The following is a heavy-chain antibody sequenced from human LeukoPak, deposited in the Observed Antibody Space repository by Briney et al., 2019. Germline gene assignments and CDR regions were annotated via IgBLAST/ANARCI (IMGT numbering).Heavy chain of an antibody. Sequence: GGSLRLSCAASGFTFSSYAMSGVPQAPGKGREGVSAISGSGGSTYYADCVKGGFRIDRDNYKNTLYLQMNSLRAEDTAVYYCAKNQGPGYSYDRFDYWGQGTLVTVSS. CDR1: GFTFSSYA. D-gene: IGHD5-18*01. J-gene: IGHJ4*02. CDR3: AKNQGPGYSYDRFDY. V-gene: IGHV3-23*01. CDR2: ISGSGGST.